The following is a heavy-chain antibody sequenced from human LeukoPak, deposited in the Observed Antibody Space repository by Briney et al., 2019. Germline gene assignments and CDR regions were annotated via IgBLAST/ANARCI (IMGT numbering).Heavy chain of an antibody. CDR2: ISSSSSYI. CDR3: AREGRARYSSGWYRWFDP. CDR1: GFTFSSYS. J-gene: IGHJ5*02. D-gene: IGHD6-19*01. V-gene: IGHV3-21*01. Sequence: GGSLRLSCAASGFTFSSYSTNWVRQAPGKGLEWVSSISSSSSYIYYADSVKGRFTISRDNAKNSLYLQMNSLRAEDTAVYYCAREGRARYSSGWYRWFDPWGQGTLVTVSS.